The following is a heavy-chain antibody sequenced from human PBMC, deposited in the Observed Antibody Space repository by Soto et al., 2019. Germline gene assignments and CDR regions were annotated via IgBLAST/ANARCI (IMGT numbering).Heavy chain of an antibody. CDR3: ANRDGYWYYFDY. D-gene: IGHD2-8*02. J-gene: IGHJ4*02. CDR2: ISAYNGNT. CDR1: GYTFTSYG. Sequence: VSVKVSCKASGYTFTSYGISWVRQAPGQGLEWMGWISAYNGNTNYAQKLQGRVTMTTDTSTSTAYMELRSLRSDDTAVYYCANRDGYWYYFDYWGQGTLVTVSS. V-gene: IGHV1-18*01.